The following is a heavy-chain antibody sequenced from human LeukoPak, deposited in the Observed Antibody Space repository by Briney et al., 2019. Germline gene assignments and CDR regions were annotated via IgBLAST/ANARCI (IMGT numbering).Heavy chain of an antibody. J-gene: IGHJ5*02. CDR1: GGSISSYY. V-gene: IGHV4-4*07. CDR3: ARDRGLADFWMVWFDP. CDR2: IYTSGST. Sequence: SETLSLTCTVSGGSISSYYWSWIRQPAGKGLEWIGRIYTSGSTNYNPSLRSRVTMSVDPSKNQFSLKLSSVTAADTAVYYCARDRGLADFWMVWFDPWGQGTLVTVSS. D-gene: IGHD3/OR15-3a*01.